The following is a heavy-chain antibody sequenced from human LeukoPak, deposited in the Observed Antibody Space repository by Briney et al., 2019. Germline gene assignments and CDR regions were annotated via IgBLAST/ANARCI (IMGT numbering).Heavy chain of an antibody. D-gene: IGHD3-22*01. Sequence: QPGGSLRLSCAASGFTFSSYGMHWVRQAPGKGLEWVAFIRYDGGNKYYADSVKGRFTISRDNSKNTLYLQMNSLRAEDTAVYYCAKVGDSSGYYQNYFDYWGQRTLVTVSS. J-gene: IGHJ4*02. CDR2: IRYDGGNK. CDR3: AKVGDSSGYYQNYFDY. V-gene: IGHV3-30*02. CDR1: GFTFSSYG.